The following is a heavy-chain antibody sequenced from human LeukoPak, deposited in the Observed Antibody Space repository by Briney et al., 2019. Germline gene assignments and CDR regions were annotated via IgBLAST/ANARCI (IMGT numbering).Heavy chain of an antibody. J-gene: IGHJ4*02. CDR3: ARNLYSSSSDYDY. CDR2: VSYGGRNN. CDR1: GFTFSSYG. V-gene: IGHV3-30*03. Sequence: GGSLRLSCAASGFTFSSYGMHWVRQAPGKGLEWVAVVSYGGRNNYYGDSVKGRFTIARDNSKNMIYLQMNSLRAEDTAVYYCARNLYSSSSDYDYWGQGTLVTVSS. D-gene: IGHD6-6*01.